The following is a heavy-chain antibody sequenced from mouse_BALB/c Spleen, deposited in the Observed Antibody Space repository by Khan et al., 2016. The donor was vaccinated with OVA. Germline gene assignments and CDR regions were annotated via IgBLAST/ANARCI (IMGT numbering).Heavy chain of an antibody. Sequence: VQLKQSGAELVRPGASVKISCKAFGYTFTDHHISWVKQRPGQGLDWIAYINPYNDYTNYNQKFKGKATLTVDTSSSTAYMELSSLTSEDSAVYCCARAWGLRRNAWFSYWGQGTLVTVSA. CDR2: INPYNDYT. CDR3: ARAWGLRRNAWFSY. J-gene: IGHJ3*01. CDR1: GYTFTDHH. V-gene: IGHV1S45*01.